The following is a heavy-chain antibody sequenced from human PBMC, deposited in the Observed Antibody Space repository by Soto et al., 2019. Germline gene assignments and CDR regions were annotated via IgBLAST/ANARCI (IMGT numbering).Heavy chain of an antibody. V-gene: IGHV1-69*15. J-gene: IGHJ2*01. Sequence: QVQLVQSGAEVKKPGSSVKVSCKASGDTFSTYAFSWVRQAPGQGREWRGRIDPIFGSVDYTQKFQGRVTXXADEFTRTTYMALSSLRPEDTAVYYCARLTVVGAISWYFELWGRCTLVTVSS. CDR1: GDTFSTYA. CDR2: IDPIFGSV. CDR3: ARLTVVGAISWYFEL. D-gene: IGHD6-19*01.